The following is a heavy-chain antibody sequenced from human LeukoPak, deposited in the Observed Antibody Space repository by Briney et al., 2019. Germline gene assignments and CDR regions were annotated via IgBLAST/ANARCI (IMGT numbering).Heavy chain of an antibody. D-gene: IGHD2-2*01. CDR2: IWYDGSNK. CDR1: GFTFSSYG. J-gene: IGHJ4*02. Sequence: GGPLRLSCAACGFTFSSYGMHWVRQAPGKGLEGVAVIWYDGSNKYYADSVKGRFTISRDNSKNTLYLQMNSLRAEDTAVYYCARAGGAHIVVVPAEADYWGQGTLVTVSS. CDR3: ARAGGAHIVVVPAEADY. V-gene: IGHV3-33*01.